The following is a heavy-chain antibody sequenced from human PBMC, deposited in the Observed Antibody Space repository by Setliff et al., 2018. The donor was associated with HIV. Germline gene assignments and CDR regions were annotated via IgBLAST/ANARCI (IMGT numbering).Heavy chain of an antibody. CDR2: INPNSGGT. D-gene: IGHD3-10*01. V-gene: IGHV1-2*06. Sequence: ASVKVSCKASGYTFTGHYLHWVRQAPGQGLEWMGRINPNSGGTSYAQKFQGRVTITTDESTTTAYMELRSLRSEDTAVYYCARETYYGSGSYLPTEYYYYYMDVWGKGTTVTVSS. CDR3: ARETYYGSGSYLPTEYYYYYMDV. CDR1: GYTFTGHY. J-gene: IGHJ6*03.